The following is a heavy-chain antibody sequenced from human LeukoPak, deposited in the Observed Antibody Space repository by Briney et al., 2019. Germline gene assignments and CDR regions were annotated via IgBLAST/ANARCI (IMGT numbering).Heavy chain of an antibody. CDR3: ARISSSNWYNERGAFDV. D-gene: IGHD6-13*01. CDR2: INHSGST. Sequence: SETLSLTCAVYGGSFSGYYWSWIRQPPGKGLEWIGEINHSGSTNYNPSLKSRVTISIDTSKNQFSLKLRSVTAADTAVYYCARISSSNWYNERGAFDVWGQGTMVTVSS. J-gene: IGHJ3*01. CDR1: GGSFSGYY. V-gene: IGHV4-34*01.